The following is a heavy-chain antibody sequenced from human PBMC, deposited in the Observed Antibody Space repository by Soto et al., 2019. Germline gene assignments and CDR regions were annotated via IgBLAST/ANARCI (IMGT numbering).Heavy chain of an antibody. Sequence: SETLSLTCTVSGGSISSYYWSWIRQPPGKGLEWIGYIYYSGSTNYNPSLKSRVTISVDTSKNQFSLKLSSVTAADTAVYYCARDAVPEDYWGQGTLVTVSS. CDR2: IYYSGST. V-gene: IGHV4-59*01. J-gene: IGHJ4*02. CDR1: GGSISSYY. CDR3: ARDAVPEDY.